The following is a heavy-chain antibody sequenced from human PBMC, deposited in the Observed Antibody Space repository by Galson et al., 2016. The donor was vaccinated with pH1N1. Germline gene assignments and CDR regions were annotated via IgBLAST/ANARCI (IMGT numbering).Heavy chain of an antibody. CDR2: INPSGGNT. J-gene: IGHJ4*02. CDR3: ARWRSTLGVTGFDL. V-gene: IGHV1-46*03. CDR1: GYTFTKYY. D-gene: IGHD3-10*01. Sequence: SVKVSCKASGYTFTKYYMHWVRQAPGQGLEWMGIINPSGGNTVYAEKFQGRVTLTSDTSTTIAYMDLSNLTSEDTAVYYCARWRSTLGVTGFDLWGQGTLVTASS.